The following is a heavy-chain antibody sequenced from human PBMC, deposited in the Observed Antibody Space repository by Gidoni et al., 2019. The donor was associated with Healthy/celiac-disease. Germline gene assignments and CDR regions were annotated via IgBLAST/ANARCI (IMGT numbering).Heavy chain of an antibody. Sequence: QVQLVASGGGVVQPGRSLRLSCAASGFTFSSYGMHWVRQAPGKGLEWVAVIWYDGSNKYYADSVKGRFTISRDNSKNTLYLQMNSLRAEDTAVYYCARDLLGRGGWFDPWGQGTLVTVSS. CDR3: ARDLLGRGGWFDP. J-gene: IGHJ5*02. CDR2: IWYDGSNK. CDR1: GFTFSSYG. V-gene: IGHV3-33*01.